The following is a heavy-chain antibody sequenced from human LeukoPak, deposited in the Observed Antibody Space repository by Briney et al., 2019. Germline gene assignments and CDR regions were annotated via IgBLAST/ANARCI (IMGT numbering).Heavy chain of an antibody. D-gene: IGHD1-26*01. CDR1: GFTFSSYG. Sequence: GGSLRLSCAVSGFTFSSYGMSWVRQAPGKGLEWVSGISNSGGSTYYADSVKGRFTISRDNSKNTLYLQMNSLRAEDTAVYYCARIIVGATTDSDFDYWGQGTLVTVSS. J-gene: IGHJ4*02. CDR2: ISNSGGST. V-gene: IGHV3-23*01. CDR3: ARIIVGATTDSDFDY.